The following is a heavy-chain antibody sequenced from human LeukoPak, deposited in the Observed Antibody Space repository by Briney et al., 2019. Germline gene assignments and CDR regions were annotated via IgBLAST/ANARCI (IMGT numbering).Heavy chain of an antibody. V-gene: IGHV3-11*04. CDR2: ISSSGSTI. D-gene: IGHD3-3*01. Sequence: PGGSLRLSCAASGFTFSDYYMSWIRQAPGKGLEWVSYISSSGSTIYYADSVKGRFTISRDNAKNSLYLQMNSLRAEDTAVYYCARTEPIDFWSGYPGPADYWGQGTLVTVSS. J-gene: IGHJ4*02. CDR3: ARTEPIDFWSGYPGPADY. CDR1: GFTFSDYY.